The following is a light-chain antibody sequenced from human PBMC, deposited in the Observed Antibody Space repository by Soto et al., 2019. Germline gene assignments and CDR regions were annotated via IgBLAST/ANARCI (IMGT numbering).Light chain of an antibody. CDR1: SSDVGGYDY. CDR3: TSYTSSSTYV. J-gene: IGLJ1*01. V-gene: IGLV2-14*01. CDR2: EVT. Sequence: QSVLTQPASVSGSPGQSITISCTGTSSDVGGYDYVSWYQQHPGKAPKFMIYEVTNRPSGVSHRFSGSKSGNTASLTISGLQDEDEADYYCTSYTSSSTYVFGTGTKLTVL.